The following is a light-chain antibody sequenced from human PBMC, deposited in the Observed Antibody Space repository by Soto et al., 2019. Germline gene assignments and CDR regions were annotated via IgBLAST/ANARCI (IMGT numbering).Light chain of an antibody. CDR3: QQSYSTPPT. V-gene: IGKV1-39*01. Sequence: DIQMTQSPSSLSASVGDRVTITCRASQSISNYLNWYQQKPGKAPKLLMYAASSLQSGVPSRFSGSGSGTDFTLTISSLQPEEFATYYCQQSYSTPPTFGQGTKVEIK. CDR1: QSISNY. CDR2: AAS. J-gene: IGKJ1*01.